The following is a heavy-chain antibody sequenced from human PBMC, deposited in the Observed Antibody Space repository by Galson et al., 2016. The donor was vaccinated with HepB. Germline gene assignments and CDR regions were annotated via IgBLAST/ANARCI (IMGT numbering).Heavy chain of an antibody. J-gene: IGHJ4*02. D-gene: IGHD6-19*01. CDR3: VKDGPANGWSDFEY. CDR2: VDNSGDGT. Sequence: SLRLSCAASGFTFRNYGMTWVRQAPGKGLEWVSIVDNSGDGTYYADSVKGRFTISRDNSKNTLYLQMNSLIAEDTAVYYCVKDGPANGWSDFEYWGQGSPGTVSS. V-gene: IGHV3-23*01. CDR1: GFTFRNYG.